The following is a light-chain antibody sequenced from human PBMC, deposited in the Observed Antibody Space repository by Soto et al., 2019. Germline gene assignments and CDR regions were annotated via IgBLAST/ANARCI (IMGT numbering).Light chain of an antibody. Sequence: MTQSPSSVAASGGDRLTITCRASRDISNYLPWYQQKPGQAPRLLIYGASTRATGIPARFSGSGSGTEFTLTISSLQSEDFAIFYCQQFNNWPPITFGGGTKVDIK. CDR3: QQFNNWPPIT. CDR2: GAS. V-gene: IGKV3D-15*01. CDR1: RDISNY. J-gene: IGKJ4*01.